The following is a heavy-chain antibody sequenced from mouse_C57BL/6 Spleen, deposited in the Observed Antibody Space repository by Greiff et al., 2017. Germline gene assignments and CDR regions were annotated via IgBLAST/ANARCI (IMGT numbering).Heavy chain of an antibody. CDR2: ISYDGSN. Sequence: EVHLVESGPGLVKPSQSLSLTCSVTGYSITSGYYWNWIRQFPGNKLEWMGYISYDGSNNYNPSLKNRISITRDTSKNQFFLKLNSVTTEDTATYYCARGGYRYYYAMDYWGQGTSVTVSS. CDR1: GYSITSGYY. D-gene: IGHD2-2*01. J-gene: IGHJ4*01. V-gene: IGHV3-6*01. CDR3: ARGGYRYYYAMDY.